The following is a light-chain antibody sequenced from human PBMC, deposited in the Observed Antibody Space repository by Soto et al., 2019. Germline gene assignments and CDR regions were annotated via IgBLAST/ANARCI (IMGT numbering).Light chain of an antibody. CDR2: KAS. CDR1: QSIDTW. CDR3: QQYNSYRA. V-gene: IGKV1-5*03. J-gene: IGKJ1*01. Sequence: DIQMTQSPSTLSASVGDRVTITCRASQSIDTWLAWHQQKPGQVPKLLISKASSLESGVPSRFSGSGSGTEFTLTISSLQTDESETYYCQQYNSYRAFGQGTKVEI.